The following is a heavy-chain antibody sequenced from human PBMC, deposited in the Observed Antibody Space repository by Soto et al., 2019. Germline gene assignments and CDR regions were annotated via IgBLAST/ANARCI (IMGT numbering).Heavy chain of an antibody. CDR1: GFSLSTTGVG. D-gene: IGHD6-19*01. V-gene: IGHV2-5*01. CDR2: IYWHDDK. J-gene: IGHJ4*02. CDR3: ARNHDIEVGFDY. Sequence: SGPTLVNPTQTLTLTCTFSGFSLSTTGVGVSWIRQPPGKALEWLALIYWHDDKRYSPSLKSRLTITKDTSKNQVVLTMTNMDHVETATYYCARNHDIEVGFDYWGQGAQVTVSS.